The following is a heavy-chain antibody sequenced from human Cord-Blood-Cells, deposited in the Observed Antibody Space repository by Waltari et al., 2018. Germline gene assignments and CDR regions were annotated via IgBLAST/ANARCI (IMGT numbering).Heavy chain of an antibody. J-gene: IGHJ5*02. V-gene: IGHV4-30-4*01. CDR1: GGSISSGDYY. D-gene: IGHD6-13*01. CDR3: ARVFRSSSWWGAVWFDP. CDR2: IYYSGST. Sequence: QVQLQESGPGLVKPSQTLSLTCTVSGGSISSGDYYWSWIRQPPGKGLEWIGYIYYSGSTYYNPSLKSRVTISVDTSKNQFSLKLSSVTAADTAVYYCARVFRSSSWWGAVWFDPWGQGTLVTVSS.